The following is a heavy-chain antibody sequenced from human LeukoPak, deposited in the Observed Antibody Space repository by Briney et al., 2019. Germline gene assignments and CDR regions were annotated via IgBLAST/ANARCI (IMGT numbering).Heavy chain of an antibody. D-gene: IGHD6-13*01. Sequence: SGTPSLTCTVSGGSISSYSWSWIRQPPGKGLEWIGFIYYSGTTNYNPSLRSRVTISVDTSRNQFSLKLTSVTAADTAVYYCARGLGGSWYYFDYWGLGALVTVSS. V-gene: IGHV4-59*01. CDR2: IYYSGTT. CDR3: ARGLGGSWYYFDY. CDR1: GGSISSYS. J-gene: IGHJ4*02.